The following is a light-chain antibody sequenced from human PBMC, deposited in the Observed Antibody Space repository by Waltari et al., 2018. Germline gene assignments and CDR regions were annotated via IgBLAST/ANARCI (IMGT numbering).Light chain of an antibody. CDR2: DAS. J-gene: IGKJ1*01. V-gene: IGKV3-20*01. CDR1: QTVSKNY. CDR3: HQYYTTPRT. Sequence: EIVLTQSPGTLSLSPGERATLSCRASQTVSKNYLAWYQQKPGQAPRLLIDDASNRDTGIPDRFSGSGSGTDFTLTISRLEPEDVAVYYCHQYYTTPRTFGQGTKVEIK.